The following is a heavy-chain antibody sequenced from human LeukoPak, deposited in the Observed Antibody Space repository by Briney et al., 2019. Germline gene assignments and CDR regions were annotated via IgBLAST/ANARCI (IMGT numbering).Heavy chain of an antibody. Sequence: SQTLSLTCAISGDSVSSNSAAWNRIRQSPSRGLEWMGRTYYRSKRSNNYAASVKSRIIIKPDTSKNQFSLQLHSVTAEDKAVYYCAETTSTGSIDYWGQGTLVTVSS. CDR1: GDSVSSNSAA. D-gene: IGHD4-17*01. V-gene: IGHV6-1*01. J-gene: IGHJ4*02. CDR2: TYYRSKRSN. CDR3: AETTSTGSIDY.